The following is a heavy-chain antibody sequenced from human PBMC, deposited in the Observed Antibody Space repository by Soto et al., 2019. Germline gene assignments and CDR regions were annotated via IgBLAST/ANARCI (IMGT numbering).Heavy chain of an antibody. CDR2: IYYSGST. J-gene: IGHJ6*02. V-gene: IGHV4-39*01. CDR1: GGSISSSSYY. CDR3: AKKIRELWFGSGGDYGMDV. D-gene: IGHD3-10*01. Sequence: SLTCTVSGGSISSSSYYWGWIRQPPGKGLEWIGSIYYSGSTYYNPSLKSRVTISVDTSKNQFSLKLSSVTAADTAVYYCAKKIRELWFGSGGDYGMDVWGQGTTVTVSS.